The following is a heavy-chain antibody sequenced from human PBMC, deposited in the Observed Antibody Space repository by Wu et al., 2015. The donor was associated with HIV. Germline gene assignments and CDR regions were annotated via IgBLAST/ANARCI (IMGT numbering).Heavy chain of an antibody. D-gene: IGHD6-19*01. CDR1: GYTFIRYA. V-gene: IGHV1-18*01. J-gene: IGHJ4*02. CDR2: ISTYNADT. CDR3: ARDPSNSGGWAPYFDY. Sequence: QVQLVQSGAEVKKPGASVKVSCKTSGYTFIRYAISWVRQAPGQGLEWMGWISTYNADTRYAQKLQGRVTMTTDTSTSTVYMELRSLSFDDTAVYYCARDPSNSGGWAPYFDYWGQGTLVTVSS.